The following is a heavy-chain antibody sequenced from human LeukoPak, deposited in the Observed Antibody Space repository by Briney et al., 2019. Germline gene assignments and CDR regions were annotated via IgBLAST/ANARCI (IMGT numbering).Heavy chain of an antibody. V-gene: IGHV3-15*01. Sequence: PGRSLRLSCAASGFSFSSYAMHWVRQAPGKGLEWVGRIKGKNYGGTTDYAAPVKGRFTISIDDSKNTLSLQMNSLKTEDTAVYYCATDGAYYGSTGFDAFDLWGQGTLVTVSS. J-gene: IGHJ3*01. CDR3: ATDGAYYGSTGFDAFDL. CDR1: GFSFSSYA. D-gene: IGHD3-22*01. CDR2: IKGKNYGGTT.